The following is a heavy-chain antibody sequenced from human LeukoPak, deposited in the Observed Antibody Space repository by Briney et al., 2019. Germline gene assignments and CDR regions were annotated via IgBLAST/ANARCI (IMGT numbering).Heavy chain of an antibody. V-gene: IGHV4-39*01. Sequence: SETLSLICTVSGGSVSISSYYWGWIRQPPGRGLEWIGSIFYSGSTYYNPSLKSRVTISVDTSKNQFSLRLSSVTAADTAVYYCARLITIFGVDPYWGQGILVTVSS. CDR1: GGSVSISSYY. J-gene: IGHJ4*02. D-gene: IGHD3-3*01. CDR3: ARLITIFGVDPY. CDR2: IFYSGST.